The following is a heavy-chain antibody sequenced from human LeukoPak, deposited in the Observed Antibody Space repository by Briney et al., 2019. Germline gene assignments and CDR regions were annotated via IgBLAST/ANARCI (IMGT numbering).Heavy chain of an antibody. CDR2: IYPGDSDT. Sequence: NRGESLQISCKGSGYIFTSYWIGWVRQLPGKGLEWMGIIYPGDSDTRYSPSFQGQVTISADKSISTAYLQWSSLKASDTAMYYCARGCYGQHDAFDIWGQGTMVTVSS. J-gene: IGHJ3*02. CDR3: ARGCYGQHDAFDI. V-gene: IGHV5-51*01. CDR1: GYIFTSYW. D-gene: IGHD5-18*01.